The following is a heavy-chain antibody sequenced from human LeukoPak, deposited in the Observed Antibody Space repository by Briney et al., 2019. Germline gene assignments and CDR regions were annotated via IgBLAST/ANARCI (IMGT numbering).Heavy chain of an antibody. CDR2: INNDGSSA. V-gene: IGHV3-74*01. Sequence: PGGSLRLSCAASGFTFSSYWMHWVRQTPGKGLIYISRINNDGSSANYADSVKGRFTISRDNSKNTLYLQMNSLRAEDTALYYCAKINRGEVAGHMDYWGQGTLVTVSS. J-gene: IGHJ4*02. D-gene: IGHD6-19*01. CDR3: AKINRGEVAGHMDY. CDR1: GFTFSSYW.